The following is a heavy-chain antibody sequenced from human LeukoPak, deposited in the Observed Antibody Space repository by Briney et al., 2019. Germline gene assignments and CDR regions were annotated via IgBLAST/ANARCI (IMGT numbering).Heavy chain of an antibody. J-gene: IGHJ4*02. CDR3: AKDESVGTTYFDY. CDR2: ISGRGGNT. V-gene: IGHV3-23*01. D-gene: IGHD1-26*01. CDR1: GFTFSDYW. Sequence: GGSLRLSCAASGFTFSDYWIHWVRQAPGKGLEWVSAISGRGGNTYYADSVKGRFTISRDNSKNTLYLQMNSLRAEDTAVYYCAKDESVGTTYFDYWGQGTLVTVSS.